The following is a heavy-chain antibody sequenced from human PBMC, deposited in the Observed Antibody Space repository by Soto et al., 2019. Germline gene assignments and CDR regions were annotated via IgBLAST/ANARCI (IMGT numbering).Heavy chain of an antibody. CDR1: GGTFSSYA. D-gene: IGHD6-13*01. CDR3: ARDGDSSSWYVN. J-gene: IGHJ4*02. V-gene: IGHV1-69*13. CDR2: IIPIFGTA. Sequence: SVKVSCKXSGGTFSSYAISWVRQAPGQGLEWMGGIIPIFGTANYAQKFQGRVTITADESTSAAYMELSSLRSEDTAVYYCARDGDSSSWYVNWGQGTLVTVSS.